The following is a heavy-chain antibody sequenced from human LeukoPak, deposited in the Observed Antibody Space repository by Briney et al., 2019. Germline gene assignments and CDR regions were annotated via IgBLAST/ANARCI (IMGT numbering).Heavy chain of an antibody. J-gene: IGHJ4*02. Sequence: PGGSLRLSCAASGFIFSSYAMSWVRQAPGKGLAWVSGITGSGGDTYYGDSVKGRFTISRDNSKNMLHLQMNSLRVEDTAIYYCAKDGHYSYGNNFDYWGQGILVTVS. CDR1: GFIFSSYA. CDR2: ITGSGGDT. D-gene: IGHD5-18*01. CDR3: AKDGHYSYGNNFDY. V-gene: IGHV3-23*01.